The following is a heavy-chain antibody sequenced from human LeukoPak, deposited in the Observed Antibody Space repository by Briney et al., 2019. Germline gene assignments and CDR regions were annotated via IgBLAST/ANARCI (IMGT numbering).Heavy chain of an antibody. D-gene: IGHD2-2*01. V-gene: IGHV1-69*01. Sequence: SVKVSCKASGGTFSSYVISWVRQAPGHGLEWLGGIIPICGTANYAQKLQGRVTITADESTSTAYMELSSLRSDDTAVYYCARAQGYCSSTSCPYDFDNWGDGTLVTVSS. CDR2: IIPICGTA. CDR1: GGTFSSYV. CDR3: ARAQGYCSSTSCPYDFDN. J-gene: IGHJ4*01.